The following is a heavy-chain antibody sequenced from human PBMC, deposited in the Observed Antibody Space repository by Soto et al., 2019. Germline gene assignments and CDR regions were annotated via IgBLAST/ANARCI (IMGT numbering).Heavy chain of an antibody. CDR2: IIPIFGTA. V-gene: IGHV1-69*06. Sequence: SVKVSCKASGGTFSSYAISWVRQAPGQGLEWMGGIIPIFGTANYAQKFQGRVTITADKSTSTAYMELSSLRSEDTAVYYCARGLSNTKNWFDPWGQGTLVTVSS. CDR1: GGTFSSYA. CDR3: ARGLSNTKNWFDP. D-gene: IGHD1-1*01. J-gene: IGHJ5*02.